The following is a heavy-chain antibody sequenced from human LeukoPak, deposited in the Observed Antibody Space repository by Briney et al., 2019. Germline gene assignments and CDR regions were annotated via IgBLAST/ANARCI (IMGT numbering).Heavy chain of an antibody. D-gene: IGHD2-15*01. CDR3: AKSGRRGCCSGGSRCSGNYFDY. CDR2: ISGSGGST. Sequence: QPGGSLRLSCAASGFTFSSYAMSWVRQAPGKGLEWVSAISGSGGSTYYADSVKGRFTISRDNSKNTLYLQMNSLRAEDTAVYYCAKSGRRGCCSGGSRCSGNYFDYWGQGTLVTVSS. J-gene: IGHJ4*02. CDR1: GFTFSSYA. V-gene: IGHV3-23*01.